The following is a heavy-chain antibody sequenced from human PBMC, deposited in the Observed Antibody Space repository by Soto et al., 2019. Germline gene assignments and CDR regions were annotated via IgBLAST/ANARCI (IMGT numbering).Heavy chain of an antibody. D-gene: IGHD6-25*01. CDR2: ISYDGSKK. J-gene: IGHJ3*01. Sequence: GGSLRLSCAASGFTLSGYGMHWVRQAPGKGLEWVAVISYDGSKKYYADSVKGRFTIYRDNSKNTLFLQMNSLRAEDTAVYYCVKDSLNRAGAFDVWGQGTLVTVSS. CDR1: GFTLSGYG. V-gene: IGHV3-30*18. CDR3: VKDSLNRAGAFDV.